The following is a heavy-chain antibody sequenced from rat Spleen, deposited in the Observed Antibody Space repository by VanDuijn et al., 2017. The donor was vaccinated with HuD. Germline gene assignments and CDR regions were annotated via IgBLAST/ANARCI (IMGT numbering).Heavy chain of an antibody. J-gene: IGHJ2*01. CDR2: MWSGGTT. CDR3: ARDRGYYFDY. Sequence: EVQLKESGPGLVQPSQTLSLTCTVSGFSLTDYSIHWVRQPPGKGLEWMGVMWSGGTTAYTSALKSRLSISRDTSKSQVFLKMNSLQTEDTATYYCARDRGYYFDYWGQGVMVTVSS. CDR1: GFSLTDYS. D-gene: IGHD1-11*01. V-gene: IGHV2S63*01.